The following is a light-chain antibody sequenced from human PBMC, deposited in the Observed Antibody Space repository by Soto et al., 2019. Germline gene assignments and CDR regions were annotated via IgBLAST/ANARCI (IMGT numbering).Light chain of an antibody. V-gene: IGKV3-15*01. CDR2: CAS. J-gene: IGKJ1*01. CDR1: QSVVTN. Sequence: RVVTQSPATVSLSPGEGTTISCRASQSVVTNFARYQQKHGQAPRLLIYCASTTAHVSPARFSGSGSGTEFTRTISSLQSEDFAVYYGQQYSNWPQTFGQGTKVDIK. CDR3: QQYSNWPQT.